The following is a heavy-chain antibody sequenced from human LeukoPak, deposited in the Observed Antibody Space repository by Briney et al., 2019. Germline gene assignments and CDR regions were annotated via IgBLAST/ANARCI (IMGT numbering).Heavy chain of an antibody. D-gene: IGHD3-22*01. CDR3: ARDARGYYYDSSGILFQH. CDR2: ISAYNGNT. V-gene: IGHV1-18*04. Sequence: ASVKVSFKASGYTFTSYYMHWVRQAPGQGLEWMGWISAYNGNTNYAQKLQGRVTMTTDTSTSTAYMELRSLRSDDTAVYYCARDARGYYYDSSGILFQHWGQGTLVTVSS. CDR1: GYTFTSYY. J-gene: IGHJ1*01.